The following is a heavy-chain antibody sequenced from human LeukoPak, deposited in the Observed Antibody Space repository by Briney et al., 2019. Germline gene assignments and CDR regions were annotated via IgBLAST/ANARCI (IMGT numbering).Heavy chain of an antibody. CDR1: GYTFTGYY. Sequence: ASVKVSCKASGYTFTGYYMHWVRQAPGQGLEWMGWINPNSGGTNYAQKFQGRVTMTRDTSISTAYMELSRPRSDDTAVYYCASSDYGDYVFNYWGQGTLVTVSS. J-gene: IGHJ4*02. CDR3: ASSDYGDYVFNY. V-gene: IGHV1-2*02. D-gene: IGHD4-17*01. CDR2: INPNSGGT.